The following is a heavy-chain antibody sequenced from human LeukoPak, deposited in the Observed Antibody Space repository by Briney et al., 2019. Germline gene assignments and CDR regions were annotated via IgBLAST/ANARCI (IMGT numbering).Heavy chain of an antibody. CDR3: ARNQRRLDY. D-gene: IGHD1-14*01. CDR1: GFTFSSYA. Sequence: GGSLRLSCAASGFTFSSYAMSWVRQAPGKGLEWVSAISGSGGSTYYADSVKGRFTISRDNAKNSLYLQMNSLRAEDTAVYYCARNQRRLDYWGQGTLVTVSS. CDR2: ISGSGGST. J-gene: IGHJ4*02. V-gene: IGHV3-23*01.